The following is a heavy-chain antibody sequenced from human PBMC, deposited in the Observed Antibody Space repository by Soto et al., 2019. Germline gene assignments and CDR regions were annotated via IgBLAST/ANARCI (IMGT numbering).Heavy chain of an antibody. Sequence: VGSLRLSCGASEFTFSSYGRHWVRQAPGKGLEWVAVISYDGSNKYYADSVKGRFTISRDNSKNTLYLQMNSLRAEDTAVYYCAKDDYGDAFDYWGQGTLVTVSS. J-gene: IGHJ4*02. CDR1: EFTFSSYG. CDR3: AKDDYGDAFDY. D-gene: IGHD4-17*01. CDR2: ISYDGSNK. V-gene: IGHV3-30*18.